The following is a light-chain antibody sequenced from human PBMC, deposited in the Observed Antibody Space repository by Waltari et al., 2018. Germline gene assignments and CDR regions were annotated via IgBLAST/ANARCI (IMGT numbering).Light chain of an antibody. CDR2: DGR. CDR3: QVWDSSGDPVI. V-gene: IGLV3-21*02. J-gene: IGLJ2*01. Sequence: SYVLTQPPSVSVAPGQTANITCGGNTIGRKIVHWYQQKPGQAPVLVVYDGRARPSGIPERFSGSNSGNTAALTISRVEAGDEADYFCQVWDSSGDPVIFGGGTKLTVL. CDR1: TIGRKI.